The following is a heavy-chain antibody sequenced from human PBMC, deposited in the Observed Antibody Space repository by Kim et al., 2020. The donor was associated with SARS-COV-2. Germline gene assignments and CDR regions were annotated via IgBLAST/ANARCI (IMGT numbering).Heavy chain of an antibody. CDR2: IRGSGGST. D-gene: IGHD6-19*01. V-gene: IGHV3-23*01. Sequence: GGSLRLSCATSGFTFSAYAMNWVRQAPGKGLEWVSDIRGSGGSTDYADSVKGRFTISRDNSKNTLYLQMNSLRAEDTAVYYCAKTTCGWHSDAFDIWGQGTMVTVSS. CDR1: GFTFSAYA. J-gene: IGHJ3*02. CDR3: AKTTCGWHSDAFDI.